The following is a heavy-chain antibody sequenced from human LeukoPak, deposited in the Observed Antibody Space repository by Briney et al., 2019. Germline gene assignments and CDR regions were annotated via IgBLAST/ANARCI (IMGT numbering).Heavy chain of an antibody. V-gene: IGHV3-74*01. CDR1: GFTFSSYW. Sequence: PGGSLRLSCAASGFTFSSYWMHWVRQTPGKGLVWVSRINSDGSSTSYADSVKGRFTISRDNAKNTLYLQMNSLRAEDTAVYYCARDVVMGATNAFDIWGQGTMVTVSS. CDR2: INSDGSST. D-gene: IGHD1-26*01. CDR3: ARDVVMGATNAFDI. J-gene: IGHJ3*02.